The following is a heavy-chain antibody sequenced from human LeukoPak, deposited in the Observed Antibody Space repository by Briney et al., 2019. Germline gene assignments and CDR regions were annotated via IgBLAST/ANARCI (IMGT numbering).Heavy chain of an antibody. J-gene: IGHJ4*02. D-gene: IGHD3-3*01. CDR2: IDRSGNTK. CDR1: GFALSDYY. V-gene: IGHV3-11*04. CDR3: AKDRTVLRFLEWLPDY. Sequence: PGGSLRLSCAASGFALSDYYMSWIRQAPGQGLEWISYIDRSGNTKYYADSVKGRFTISRDNSKNTLYLQMNSLRAEDTAVYYCAKDRTVLRFLEWLPDYWGQGTLVTVSS.